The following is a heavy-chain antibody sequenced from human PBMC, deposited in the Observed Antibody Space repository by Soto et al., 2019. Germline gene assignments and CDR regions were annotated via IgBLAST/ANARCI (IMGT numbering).Heavy chain of an antibody. D-gene: IGHD6-13*01. J-gene: IGHJ4*02. Sequence: QVQLVESGGGVVQPGRSLRLSCAASGFTFSSYGMHWVRQAPGKGLEWVAVISYDGSNKYYADSVKGRFTIARDNSKNTLYLQMNSLRAEDTAVYYCAQRAAAGSDYWGQGTLVTVSS. CDR1: GFTFSSYG. V-gene: IGHV3-30*18. CDR2: ISYDGSNK. CDR3: AQRAAAGSDY.